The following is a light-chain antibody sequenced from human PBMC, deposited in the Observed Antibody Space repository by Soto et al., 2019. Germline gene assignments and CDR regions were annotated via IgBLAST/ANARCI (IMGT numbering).Light chain of an antibody. CDR3: SSYTSASTLLYL. V-gene: IGLV2-14*01. Sequence: QYALTQPASVSGSPGQSITISCTGTSSDVGGYTYVSWYQQHPGIAPKLLIYGVTNRPSGVSPRFSGSKSGNTASLTISGLQADDEADYHCSSYTSASTLLYLFGTGTKLTVL. CDR1: SSDVGGYTY. J-gene: IGLJ1*01. CDR2: GVT.